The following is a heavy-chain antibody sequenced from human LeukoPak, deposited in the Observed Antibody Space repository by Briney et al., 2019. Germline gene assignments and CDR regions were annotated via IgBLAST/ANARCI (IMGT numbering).Heavy chain of an antibody. J-gene: IGHJ4*02. CDR2: IYYSGST. CDR3: ARGLTMVRGVVTYDY. V-gene: IGHV4-59*08. D-gene: IGHD3-10*01. CDR1: GGSISSCY. Sequence: PSETLSLTCTVSGGSISSCYWSWIRQPPGKGLEWIGYIYYSGSTNYNPSLKSRVTISVDTSKNQFSLKLSSVTAADTAVYYCARGLTMVRGVVTYDYWGQGTLVTVSS.